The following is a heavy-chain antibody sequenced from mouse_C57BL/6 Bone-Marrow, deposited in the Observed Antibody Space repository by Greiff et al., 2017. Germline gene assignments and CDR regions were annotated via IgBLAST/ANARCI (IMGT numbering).Heavy chain of an antibody. Sequence: QVQLKESGAELARPGASVKLSCKASGYTFTSYGISWVKQRTGQGLEWIGEIYPRSGNTYYNEKFKGKATLTADKSSSTAYMELRSLTSEDSAVYFCARPQVITTVSYFDYWGQGTTLTVSS. CDR2: IYPRSGNT. J-gene: IGHJ2*01. V-gene: IGHV1-81*01. CDR1: GYTFTSYG. CDR3: ARPQVITTVSYFDY. D-gene: IGHD1-1*01.